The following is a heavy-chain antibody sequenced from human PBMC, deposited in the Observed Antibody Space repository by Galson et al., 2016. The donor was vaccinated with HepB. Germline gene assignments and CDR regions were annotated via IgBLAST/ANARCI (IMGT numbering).Heavy chain of an antibody. V-gene: IGHV1-2*02. CDR3: AKVADSPGFYYQGRFDY. CDR2: INPNSGVT. Sequence: PVKVSCKASEYSFTEYYIHWLRQAPGQGLEWMGWINPNSGVTHFAQKFQGRVTLTRDTSVSTAYMEVTRLQSDDTALYYCAKVADSPGFYYQGRFDYWGQGTLITVSS. D-gene: IGHD3-22*01. J-gene: IGHJ4*02. CDR1: EYSFTEYY.